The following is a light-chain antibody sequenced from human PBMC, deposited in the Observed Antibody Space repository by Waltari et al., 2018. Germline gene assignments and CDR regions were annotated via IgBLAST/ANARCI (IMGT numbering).Light chain of an antibody. CDR2: AAS. Sequence: DIQMTQSPSSLSASVGASVTVTCRARQSVTRYLHWYQQKPGQAPTLLIYAASTLQSGVPSRFSGSGSGTDFTLTISSLQPEDFATYYCQQSYSIPQTFGQGTKVEVK. CDR1: QSVTRY. V-gene: IGKV1-39*01. J-gene: IGKJ1*01. CDR3: QQSYSIPQT.